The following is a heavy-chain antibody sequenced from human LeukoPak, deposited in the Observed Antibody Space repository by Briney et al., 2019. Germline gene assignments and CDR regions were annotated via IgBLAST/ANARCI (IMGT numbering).Heavy chain of an antibody. CDR1: GFTFSDYS. CDR2: ITSSSTSI. Sequence: GGSLRLSCAASGFTFSDYSMSWVRQTPGKGLEWLSYITSSSTSIYYADSVKGRFTISRDNAKNSLYLQMNSLRAEDTAVYYCATYSSLNRREFQYWGQGTLLTVSS. J-gene: IGHJ1*01. D-gene: IGHD3-22*01. V-gene: IGHV3-48*04. CDR3: ATYSSLNRREFQY.